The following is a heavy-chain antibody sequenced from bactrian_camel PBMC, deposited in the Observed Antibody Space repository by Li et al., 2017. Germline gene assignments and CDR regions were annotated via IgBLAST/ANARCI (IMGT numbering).Heavy chain of an antibody. D-gene: IGHD3*01. CDR1: GYTRSNYY. Sequence: HVQLVESGGGSVQAGGSLRLSCAASGYTRSNYYMAWFRQAPGKEREGVAIIDSAGRTTYTDSVKGRFTVSKDDAKNTLYLQMSSLKPEDTGMYYCAAVYSGGRTLSTQAYQHWGQGTQVTVS. CDR3: AAVYSGGRTLSTQAYQH. V-gene: IGHV3S53*01. CDR2: IDSAGRT. J-gene: IGHJ4*01.